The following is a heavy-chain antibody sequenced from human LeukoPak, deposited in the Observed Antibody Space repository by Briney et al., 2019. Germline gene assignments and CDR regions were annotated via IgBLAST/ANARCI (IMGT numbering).Heavy chain of an antibody. CDR3: ARGLLLTGYLW. Sequence: SETLSLACAVYGGSFCGYYWSWIRQPPGKGLEGIGEINHSGSTNYNPSLKSRVTISVDTSKNQFSLKLSSVTAADTAVYYCARGLLLTGYLWWGQGTLVTVSS. V-gene: IGHV4-34*01. CDR1: GGSFCGYY. D-gene: IGHD3-9*01. J-gene: IGHJ4*02. CDR2: INHSGST.